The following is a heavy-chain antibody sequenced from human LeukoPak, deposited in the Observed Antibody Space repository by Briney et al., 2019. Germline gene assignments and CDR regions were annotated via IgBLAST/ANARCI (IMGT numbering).Heavy chain of an antibody. CDR3: ASRGVPAAIPSLGWFDP. Sequence: SETLSLTCAVYGGSFSGYYWSWIRQPPGKGLEWIGEINHSGSTSYNPSLKSRVTISVDTSKNQFSLKLSSVTAADTAVYYCASRGVPAAIPSLGWFDPWGQGTLVTVSS. J-gene: IGHJ5*02. D-gene: IGHD2-2*01. CDR1: GGSFSGYY. CDR2: INHSGST. V-gene: IGHV4-34*01.